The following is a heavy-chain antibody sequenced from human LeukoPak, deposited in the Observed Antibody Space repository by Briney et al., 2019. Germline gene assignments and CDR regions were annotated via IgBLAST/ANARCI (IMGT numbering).Heavy chain of an antibody. V-gene: IGHV3-21*01. CDR1: GFTFSSYT. CDR2: ISRSGSYI. Sequence: GGSLRLSCAASGFTFSSYTMNWVRQAPGRGLEWVSSISRSGSYIYYADSATGRFTIPRDNAQSSLYLQMNSLRAEDTAVYYCARFYDDWGQGTLVTVSS. D-gene: IGHD5/OR15-5a*01. CDR3: ARFYDD. J-gene: IGHJ4*02.